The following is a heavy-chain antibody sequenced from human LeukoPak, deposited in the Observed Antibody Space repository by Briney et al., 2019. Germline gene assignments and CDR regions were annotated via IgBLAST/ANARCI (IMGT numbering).Heavy chain of an antibody. Sequence: PSETLSLTCTVSGASISSYYWSWIRRPPGKGLEWIAYIYYTGSTNYNPSLKSRVTISVDTSKNQFSLRLSSVTAADTAVYYCARDGERTYYYDSSGYRDAFDIWGQGTMVTVSS. J-gene: IGHJ3*02. CDR3: ARDGERTYYYDSSGYRDAFDI. D-gene: IGHD3-22*01. CDR1: GASISSYY. V-gene: IGHV4-59*01. CDR2: IYYTGST.